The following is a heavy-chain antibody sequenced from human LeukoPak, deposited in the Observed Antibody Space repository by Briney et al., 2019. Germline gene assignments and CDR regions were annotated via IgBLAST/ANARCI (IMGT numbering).Heavy chain of an antibody. CDR1: GGSISSYY. D-gene: IGHD3-16*01. J-gene: IGHJ4*02. V-gene: IGHV4-59*01. CDR2: IYYSGST. Sequence: SETLSLTCTVSGGSISSYYWSWIRQPPGKGLEWIGYIYYSGSTNYNPSLKSRVTISVDTSKNQFSLKLSSVTAADTAVYYCAATRGIRYYFDYWGQGTLFTVSS. CDR3: AATRGIRYYFDY.